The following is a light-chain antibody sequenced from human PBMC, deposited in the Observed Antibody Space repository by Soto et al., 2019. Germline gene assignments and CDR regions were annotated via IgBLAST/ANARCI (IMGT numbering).Light chain of an antibody. J-gene: IGKJ5*01. Sequence: EVVMTQSPATLSVSPGERATLSCRASESVSRDLAWYQQKPGQAPRLLIYDASTRATGIPDRFSGGGSGTEFTLTISSLQSEDFAVYYCQQRDSWPITFGQGTRLEIK. V-gene: IGKV3-15*01. CDR2: DAS. CDR1: ESVSRD. CDR3: QQRDSWPIT.